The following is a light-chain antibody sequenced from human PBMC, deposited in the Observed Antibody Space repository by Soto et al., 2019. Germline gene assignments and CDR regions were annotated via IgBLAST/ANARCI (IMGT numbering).Light chain of an antibody. CDR2: YAS. Sequence: EVVMAQSPVTLSVSPGDGATLSCRASQSVSSNLAWYQQKPGQAPRLLIYYASTRATGIPARFSGSGSGTEFTLTISSLQSEDFAVYYCQQYNNWPPTFGGGTKVEIK. J-gene: IGKJ4*01. V-gene: IGKV3-15*01. CDR3: QQYNNWPPT. CDR1: QSVSSN.